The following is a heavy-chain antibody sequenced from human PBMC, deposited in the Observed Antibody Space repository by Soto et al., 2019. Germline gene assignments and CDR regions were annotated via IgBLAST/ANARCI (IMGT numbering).Heavy chain of an antibody. Sequence: QVQLVQSGADVKKPGASVKVSCKASGYTFTTYEINWVRQATGQGLEWMGRMNPNDGNTGYAQKFQGRVTITRSTSITTAYMELSSMTSDDTAMYYCARGPSESGEWLLFDYGGQGALVTVSS. CDR1: GYTFTTYE. CDR2: MNPNDGNT. D-gene: IGHD3-3*01. V-gene: IGHV1-8*01. J-gene: IGHJ4*02. CDR3: ARGPSESGEWLLFDY.